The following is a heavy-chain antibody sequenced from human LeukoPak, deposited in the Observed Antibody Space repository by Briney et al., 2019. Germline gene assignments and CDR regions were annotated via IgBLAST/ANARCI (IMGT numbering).Heavy chain of an antibody. Sequence: GGSLRLSCAASGFTFSSYSMNWVRQAPGKGLEWVSSISSSSSYIYYADSEKGRFTISRDNAKNSLYLQMNSLRAEDTAVYYCARGGYSSGWYVAFDIWGQGTMVTVSS. V-gene: IGHV3-21*01. D-gene: IGHD6-19*01. J-gene: IGHJ3*02. CDR1: GFTFSSYS. CDR2: ISSSSSYI. CDR3: ARGGYSSGWYVAFDI.